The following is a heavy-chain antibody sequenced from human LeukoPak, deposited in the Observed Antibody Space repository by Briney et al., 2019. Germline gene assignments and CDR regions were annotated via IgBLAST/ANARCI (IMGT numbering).Heavy chain of an antibody. CDR1: GFTFINYG. V-gene: IGHV3-33*06. J-gene: IGHJ4*02. D-gene: IGHD5-18*01. CDR2: VWYDGSNK. Sequence: GRSLRLSCEASGFTFINYGMHWVRRAPGKGLEWVAVVWYDGSNKYYADSVKGRFTISRDNSKNTLYLQMSSLRAEDTAVYYCAKDRDTAMEIEYWGQGTLVTVSS. CDR3: AKDRDTAMEIEY.